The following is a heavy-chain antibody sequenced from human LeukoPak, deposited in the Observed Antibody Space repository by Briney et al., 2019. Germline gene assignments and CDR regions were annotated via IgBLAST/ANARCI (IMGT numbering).Heavy chain of an antibody. D-gene: IGHD3-3*01. CDR3: ARGLFWSGYYAFDI. V-gene: IGHV4-59*01. Sequence: PSETLSLTCTVSGGSISSYYWSWIRQPPGKGLEWIGYIYYSGSTNYNPSLKSRVTISVDTSKNQFSLKLSSVTAADTAVYYCARGLFWSGYYAFDIWGQGTMVTVSS. CDR2: IYYSGST. CDR1: GGSISSYY. J-gene: IGHJ3*02.